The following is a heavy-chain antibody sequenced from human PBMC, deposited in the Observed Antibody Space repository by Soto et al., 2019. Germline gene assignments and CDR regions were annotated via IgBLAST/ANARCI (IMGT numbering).Heavy chain of an antibody. CDR3: AGDPGGRYDSSGYYDDAFDL. D-gene: IGHD3-22*01. V-gene: IGHV1-69*12. CDR2: IIPIFGTA. CDR1: GGTFSSYA. J-gene: IGHJ3*01. Sequence: QVQLVQSGAEVKKPGSSVKVSCKASGGTFSSYAISWVRQAPGQGLEWMGGIIPIFGTANYAQKFQGRVTIAAGESTSTAYVELSSLRSEDTAVYYCAGDPGGRYDSSGYYDDAFDLWGQGTMVTVSS.